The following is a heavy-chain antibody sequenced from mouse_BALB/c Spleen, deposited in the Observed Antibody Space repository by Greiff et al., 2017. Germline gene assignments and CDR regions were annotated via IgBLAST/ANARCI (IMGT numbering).Heavy chain of an antibody. Sequence: VQLQQSGAGLVRPGALVKLSCKASGFNIKDYYMHWVKQRPEQGLEWIGWIDPENGNTIYDPKFQGKASITADTSSNTAYLQLSSLTSEDTAVYYCARGNQGDYWGQGTTLTVSS. CDR3: ARGNQGDY. V-gene: IGHV14-1*02. CDR1: GFNIKDYY. CDR2: IDPENGNT. J-gene: IGHJ2*01.